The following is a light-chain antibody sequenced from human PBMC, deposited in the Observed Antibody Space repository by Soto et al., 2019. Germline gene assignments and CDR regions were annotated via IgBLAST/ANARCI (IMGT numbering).Light chain of an antibody. CDR1: QSVSSN. CDR3: RQYNKWRT. CDR2: DAS. V-gene: IGKV3-15*01. J-gene: IGKJ1*01. Sequence: IGMTKYPATLSVSPGERATLSCRASQSVSSNLAWYQQKPGQAPRLLIYDASTRATGIPARISGTGSGTEFTLTISSLQSEDFAVYYCRQYNKWRTFGQGTKV.